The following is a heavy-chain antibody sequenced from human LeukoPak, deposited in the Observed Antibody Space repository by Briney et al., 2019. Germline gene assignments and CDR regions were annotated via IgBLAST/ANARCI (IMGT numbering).Heavy chain of an antibody. J-gene: IGHJ5*02. CDR3: ARGGYSSSWYDKDWFDP. CDR2: INPSGGST. CDR1: GYTFTSYY. V-gene: IGHV1-46*01. Sequence: ASVKVSCKASGYTFTSYYMHWVRQAPGQGLEWMGIINPSGGSTSYAQKFQGRVTMTRDTSTSTVYMELSSLRSEDTAVYYCARGGYSSSWYDKDWFDPWGQGTLVTVSS. D-gene: IGHD6-13*01.